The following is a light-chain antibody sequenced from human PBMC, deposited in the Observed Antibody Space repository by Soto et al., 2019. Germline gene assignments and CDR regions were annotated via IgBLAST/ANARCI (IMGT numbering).Light chain of an antibody. J-gene: IGKJ4*01. Sequence: EIVMTQSPVTLSVSPGERATLSCRASQSVRSTYLAWYQQKPGQAPRLLIFGVSNRAAGIPARFSGSGSGIEFTLTISSLQSEDFAVYYCQQYGDWPLTFGGGTKVEIK. CDR3: QQYGDWPLT. CDR1: QSVRSTY. CDR2: GVS. V-gene: IGKV3-15*01.